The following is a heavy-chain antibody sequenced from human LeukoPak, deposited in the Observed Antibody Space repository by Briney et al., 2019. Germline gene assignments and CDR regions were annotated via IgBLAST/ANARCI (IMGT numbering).Heavy chain of an antibody. CDR1: GGSFSGYY. CDR3: ARVGRSGYYSDY. J-gene: IGHJ4*02. D-gene: IGHD3-22*01. CDR2: INHSGST. Sequence: SETLSLTCAVYGGSFSGYYWSWIRQPPGKGLEWIGEINHSGSTNYNPSLKSRVTISVDTSKNQLSLKLSSVTAADTAVYYCARVGRSGYYSDYWGQGTLVTVSS. V-gene: IGHV4-34*01.